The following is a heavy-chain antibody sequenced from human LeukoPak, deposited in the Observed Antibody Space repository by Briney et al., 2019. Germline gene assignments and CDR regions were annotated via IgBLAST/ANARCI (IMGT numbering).Heavy chain of an antibody. CDR2: ISSSSSYI. D-gene: IGHD6-6*01. CDR1: GFTFSSYS. CDR3: ARGWNSSSSPGDY. Sequence: GGSLRLSCAASGFTFSSYSMNWVRQAPGKGLEWVSSISSSSSYIYYADSVKGRFTISRDNAKNSLYLQMNSLRAEDTAVYYCARGWNSSSSPGDYWGQGTLVTVS. J-gene: IGHJ4*02. V-gene: IGHV3-21*01.